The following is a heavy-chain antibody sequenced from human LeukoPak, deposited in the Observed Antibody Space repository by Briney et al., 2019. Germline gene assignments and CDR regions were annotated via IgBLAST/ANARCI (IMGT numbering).Heavy chain of an antibody. V-gene: IGHV3-74*01. Sequence: GGSLRLSCTASGFQFNYYWMHWVRQAPGKGQVWVSRIKSDGSTTNYADSVKGRFTISRDNAKNTLYLQMNSLRAEDSALYYCARGGSGWFHGMDAWGQGTAVTVSS. J-gene: IGHJ6*02. D-gene: IGHD6-19*01. CDR3: ARGGSGWFHGMDA. CDR1: GFQFNYYW. CDR2: IKSDGSTT.